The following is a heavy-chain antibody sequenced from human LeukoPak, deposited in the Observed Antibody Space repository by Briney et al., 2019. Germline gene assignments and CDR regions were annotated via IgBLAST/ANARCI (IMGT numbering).Heavy chain of an antibody. CDR2: ISSGGGDT. CDR1: GFAFSSYS. CDR3: AKGVLGSGYFLEYFQQ. D-gene: IGHD3-10*01. Sequence: GGSLRLSCAASGFAFSSYSMSWVRQAPGKGLQWVSAISSGGGDTYYADSVKGRFTISRDNSRNTLSLQVNSLTAEDTAIYYCAKGVLGSGYFLEYFQQWGQGTLVTVSS. V-gene: IGHV3-23*01. J-gene: IGHJ1*01.